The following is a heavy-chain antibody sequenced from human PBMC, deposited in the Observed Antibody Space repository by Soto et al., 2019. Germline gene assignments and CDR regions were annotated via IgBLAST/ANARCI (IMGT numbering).Heavy chain of an antibody. J-gene: IGHJ4*02. D-gene: IGHD2-15*01. CDR1: GGSFSGYY. V-gene: IGHV4-34*01. Sequence: QVQLQQWGAGLLKPSETLSLTCAVYGGSFSGYYWSWIRQPPGKGLEWIGEINHSGSTNYNPSLKSRVTISVDTSKNQFSLKLSSVTAADTAVYYCARGVSSLISCSGGSCYTPASEFDYWGQGTLVTVSS. CDR2: INHSGST. CDR3: ARGVSSLISCSGGSCYTPASEFDY.